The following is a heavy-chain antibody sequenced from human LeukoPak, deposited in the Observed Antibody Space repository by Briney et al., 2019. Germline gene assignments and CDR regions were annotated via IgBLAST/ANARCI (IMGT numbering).Heavy chain of an antibody. CDR2: INPNSGGT. CDR3: ARELSSGYRLPQDY. D-gene: IGHD3-22*01. V-gene: IGHV1-2*02. J-gene: IGHJ4*02. CDR1: GYTFTGYY. Sequence: ASVKVSCKASGYTFTGYYMHWVRQAPGQGLEWMGWINPNSGGTNYAQKFQGRVTMTRDTSISTAYMELSRLRSDDTAVYYCARELSSGYRLPQDYWGQGTLVTVSS.